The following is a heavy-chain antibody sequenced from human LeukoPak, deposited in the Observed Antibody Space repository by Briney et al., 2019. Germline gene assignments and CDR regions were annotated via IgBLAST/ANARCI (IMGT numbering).Heavy chain of an antibody. V-gene: IGHV4-59*01. CDR3: ARGHYTMTTVTPLPTR. D-gene: IGHD4-17*01. J-gene: IGHJ4*02. Sequence: KPSETLSLTCTVSGGSISGYYWTWIRQPPGKGLEWIGYLYYGGSTIYNPSLKSRVTILVDTSKNQFSLKLSSVTAADTAVYYCARGHYTMTTVTPLPTRWGQGTLVTVSS. CDR2: LYYGGST. CDR1: GGSISGYY.